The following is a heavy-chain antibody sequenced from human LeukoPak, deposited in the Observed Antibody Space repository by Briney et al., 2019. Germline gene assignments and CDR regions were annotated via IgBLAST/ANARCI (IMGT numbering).Heavy chain of an antibody. V-gene: IGHV3-53*01. J-gene: IGHJ2*01. CDR1: GFTVSSSY. CDR3: ARDRGGDYCYFDL. D-gene: IGHD3-10*01. Sequence: GGSLRLSCAASGFTVSSSYMSWVRQAPGKGLEWVSVLYNGGATYYVDSVKGRFTISRDNSKNTLYLQMNSLRAEDTAVYYCARDRGGDYCYFDLYCRGSLVIVSS. CDR2: LYNGGAT.